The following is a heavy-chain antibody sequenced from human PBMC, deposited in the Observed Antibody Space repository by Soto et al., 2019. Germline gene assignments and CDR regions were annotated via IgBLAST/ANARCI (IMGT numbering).Heavy chain of an antibody. Sequence: QVQLQESGPGLVKPSETLSLTCTVSGGSISSYYWSCIRQPPGKGLEWIGYIYYSGSTNYNPSLKSRVTISVDTSKNQFSLKLSSVTAADTAVYYCAREKGDGFPEWYYYMDVWGKGTTVTVSS. CDR2: IYYSGST. J-gene: IGHJ6*03. CDR1: GGSISSYY. CDR3: AREKGDGFPEWYYYMDV. D-gene: IGHD3-3*01. V-gene: IGHV4-59*01.